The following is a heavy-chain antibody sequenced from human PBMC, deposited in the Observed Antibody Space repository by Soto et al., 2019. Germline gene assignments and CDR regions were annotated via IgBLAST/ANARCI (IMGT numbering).Heavy chain of an antibody. CDR2: IYYSGST. CDR1: GGSISSSSYY. D-gene: IGHD3-9*01. J-gene: IGHJ4*02. CDR3: ARHGYYDILTGYYIWDDGIDY. Sequence: SETLSLTCTVSGGSISSSSYYWGWIRQPPGKGLEWIGSIYYSGSTYYNPSLKSRVTISVDTTKNQFSLKLSSVTAVDTAVYYCARHGYYDILTGYYIWDDGIDYWGQGTLVTVSS. V-gene: IGHV4-39*01.